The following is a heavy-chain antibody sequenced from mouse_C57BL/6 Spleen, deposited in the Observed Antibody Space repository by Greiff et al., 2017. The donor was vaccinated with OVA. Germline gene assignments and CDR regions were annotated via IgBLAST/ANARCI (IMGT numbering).Heavy chain of an antibody. V-gene: IGHV1-26*01. CDR1: GYTFTDYY. D-gene: IGHD3-2*02. Sequence: EVQLQQSGPELVKPGASVKISCKASGYTFTDYYMNWVKQSHGKSLEWIGDINPNNGGTSYKQKFKGKATLTVDKSSSTAYMELRSLTSEDSAVYYCARQAFYYFDYWGQGTTLTVSS. J-gene: IGHJ2*01. CDR3: ARQAFYYFDY. CDR2: INPNNGGT.